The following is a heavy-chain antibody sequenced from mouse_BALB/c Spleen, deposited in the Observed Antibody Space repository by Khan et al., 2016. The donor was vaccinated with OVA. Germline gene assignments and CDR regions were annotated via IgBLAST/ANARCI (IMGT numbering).Heavy chain of an antibody. V-gene: IGHV1-7*01. Sequence: QVQLQQSGAELAKPGASVKMSCEASGYTFINYWILWVKQRPGQGLEWIGYINPSTGYTEYNQNFKDKATLTADKSSSTAYMQLSSLTSEDSAVYDCARRGLRWDFDYWDQGTTLTVSS. CDR3: ARRGLRWDFDY. CDR2: INPSTGYT. D-gene: IGHD1-1*01. CDR1: GYTFINYW. J-gene: IGHJ2*01.